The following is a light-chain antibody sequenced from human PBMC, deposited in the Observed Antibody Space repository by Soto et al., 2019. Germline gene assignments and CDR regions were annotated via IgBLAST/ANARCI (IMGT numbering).Light chain of an antibody. CDR2: AAS. CDR1: QDIRNF. Sequence: DIQMTQSPTSLSASVGDRVTITCRASQDIRNFVAGYQQKPGKAPKLLIYAASTLQSGVPSRFSGSGSGTDFTLTINSLQPEDVATYYCQKYSSVPVFGPGTKVEIK. J-gene: IGKJ3*01. V-gene: IGKV1-27*01. CDR3: QKYSSVPV.